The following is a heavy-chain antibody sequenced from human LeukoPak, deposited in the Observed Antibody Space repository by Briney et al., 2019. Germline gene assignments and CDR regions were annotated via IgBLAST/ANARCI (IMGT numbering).Heavy chain of an antibody. CDR3: ARPSLNTGSYFDY. Sequence: PGGSLRLSCAASGFSFSNYWMSWVRQAPGKGLEWVANINQDGSEKKYMDSVKGRFAVSRDNAKNSLYLQMNSLRAEDTAIYYCARPSLNTGSYFDYWGQGILVTVSS. J-gene: IGHJ4*02. V-gene: IGHV3-7*01. D-gene: IGHD1-26*01. CDR1: GFSFSNYW. CDR2: INQDGSEK.